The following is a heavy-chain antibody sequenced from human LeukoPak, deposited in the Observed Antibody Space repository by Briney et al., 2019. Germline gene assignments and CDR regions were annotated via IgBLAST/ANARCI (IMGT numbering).Heavy chain of an antibody. D-gene: IGHD4-17*01. CDR2: ISYDGNNK. CDR1: GLTFSSYG. CDR3: ARTYGDGEYYFDY. Sequence: GGSLRLSCAASGLTFSSYGMHWVRQAPGKGLEWVAVISYDGNNKYYADSVKGRFTISRDNSKNTLYLQMNSLRAEDTAVYYCARTYGDGEYYFDYWGQGTLVTVSS. J-gene: IGHJ4*02. V-gene: IGHV3-30*03.